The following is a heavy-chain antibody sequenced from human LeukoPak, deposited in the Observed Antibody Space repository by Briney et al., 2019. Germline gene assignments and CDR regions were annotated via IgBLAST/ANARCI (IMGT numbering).Heavy chain of an antibody. CDR3: ARVGYDILTGYTTPGAFDI. CDR1: GGSISSSSYY. Sequence: KPSETLSLTCTVSGGSISSSSYYWGWIRQPPGKGLEWIGSIYYSGSTYYNPSLKSRVNISVDTSKNQFSLKLSSVTAADTAVYYCARVGYDILTGYTTPGAFDIWGQGTMVTVSS. V-gene: IGHV4-39*01. D-gene: IGHD3-9*01. J-gene: IGHJ3*02. CDR2: IYYSGST.